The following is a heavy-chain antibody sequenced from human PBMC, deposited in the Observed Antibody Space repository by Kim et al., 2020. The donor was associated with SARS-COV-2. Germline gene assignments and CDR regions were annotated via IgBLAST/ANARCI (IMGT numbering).Heavy chain of an antibody. CDR3: ARGRGVDY. J-gene: IGHJ4*02. CDR2: DGSDK. Sequence: DGSDKQYVDSEKGRFTISRDKAKNSAYLQMNSRRAEDTAVYYCARGRGVDYWGQGTLVTVS. V-gene: IGHV3-7*01. D-gene: IGHD3-10*01.